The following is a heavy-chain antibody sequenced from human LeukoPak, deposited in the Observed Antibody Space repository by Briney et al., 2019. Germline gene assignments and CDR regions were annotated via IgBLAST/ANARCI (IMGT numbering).Heavy chain of an antibody. CDR2: ISSSSSYT. J-gene: IGHJ6*02. D-gene: IGHD3-10*01. V-gene: IGHV3-11*06. CDR1: GFTFSDYY. Sequence: TGGSLRLSCAASGFTFSDYYMSWIRQAPGKGLEWVSYISSSSSYTNYADSVKGRFTISRDNAKNSLYLQMNSLRAEDTAVYYCARVSRARDYYYGMDAWGQGTTVTVSS. CDR3: ARVSRARDYYYGMDA.